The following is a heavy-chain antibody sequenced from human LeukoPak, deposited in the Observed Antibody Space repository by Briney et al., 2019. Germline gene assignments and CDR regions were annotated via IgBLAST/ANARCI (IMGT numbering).Heavy chain of an antibody. D-gene: IGHD3-22*01. CDR1: GFTFSSYW. J-gene: IGHJ4*02. CDR3: ARGSAKLYYDSSGPFDY. CDR2: IKQDGSEK. V-gene: IGHV3-7*01. Sequence: GGSLRLSCAASGFTFSSYWMSWVRQAPGKGLEWVANIKQDGSEKYYVDSVKGRFTISRDNAKNSLYLQMNSLRAEDTAVYYCARGSAKLYYDSSGPFDYWGQGTLVTVSS.